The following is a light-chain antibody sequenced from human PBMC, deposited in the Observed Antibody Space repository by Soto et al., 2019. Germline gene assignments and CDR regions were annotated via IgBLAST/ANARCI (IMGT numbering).Light chain of an antibody. CDR1: QSVSRTY. CDR2: GAS. V-gene: IGKV3-20*01. Sequence: EIVLTQSPGTLSLSPGERAPLSSRASQSVSRTYLAWYQQKPVQAPRLLVYGASSRATGIPDRFSGSGSGTEFTLTISSLQSEDVGVYFCQQYHMWPLTSGGGTKVDIK. J-gene: IGKJ4*01. CDR3: QQYHMWPLT.